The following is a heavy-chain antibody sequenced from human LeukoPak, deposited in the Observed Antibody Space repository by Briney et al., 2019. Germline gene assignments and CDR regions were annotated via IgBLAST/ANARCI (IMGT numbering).Heavy chain of an antibody. CDR1: GFTFSSYA. V-gene: IGHV3-23*01. CDR3: AKASAKKYDDY. CDR2: ISGSDGST. Sequence: GGSLRLSCAASGFTFSSYAMSWVRQAPGKGLEWVSGISGSDGSTNYADSVKGRFTISRENSKNTLYLLMNSLRAEDTAVYYCAKASAKKYDDYWGQGTLVTVSS. J-gene: IGHJ4*02. D-gene: IGHD2/OR15-2a*01.